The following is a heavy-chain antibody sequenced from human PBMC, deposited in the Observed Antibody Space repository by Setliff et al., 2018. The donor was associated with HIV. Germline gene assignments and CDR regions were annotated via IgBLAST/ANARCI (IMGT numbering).Heavy chain of an antibody. J-gene: IGHJ3*02. D-gene: IGHD3-10*01. V-gene: IGHV1-18*01. Sequence: ASVKVSCKASGYIFISYGFSWVRQAPGQGLEWMGWISAYNGNTNYAQKLQGRVTMTTDTSTSTAYMELRNLRSDDTAVYYCARAPKRVYYYGSGTYLHDAFDIRGQGTMVTV. CDR2: ISAYNGNT. CDR3: ARAPKRVYYYGSGTYLHDAFDI. CDR1: GYIFISYG.